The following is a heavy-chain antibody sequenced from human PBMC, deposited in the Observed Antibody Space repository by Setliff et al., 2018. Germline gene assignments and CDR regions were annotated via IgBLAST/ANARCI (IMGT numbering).Heavy chain of an antibody. CDR2: ISSSSSYI. J-gene: IGHJ4*02. V-gene: IGHV3-21*04. Sequence: PGGSLRLSCAASGFAFSTYRMNWVRQAPGKGLEWVSSISSSSSYIYYADSVKGRFTISRDNAKNSLYLQMNSLRAEDTAVYYCAGNDYGDYYFDYWGQGTLVT. D-gene: IGHD4-17*01. CDR1: GFAFSTYR. CDR3: AGNDYGDYYFDY.